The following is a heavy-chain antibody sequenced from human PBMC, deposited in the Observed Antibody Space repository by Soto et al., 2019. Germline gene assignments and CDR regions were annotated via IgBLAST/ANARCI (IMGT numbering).Heavy chain of an antibody. V-gene: IGHV3-23*01. D-gene: IGHD3-10*01. CDR3: AKDGVWFGPSAPPSN. CDR2: ISDSGGST. Sequence: GGSLRLSCAVSGFTFTNYWMHWVRQAPGKGLEWVSPISDSGGSTSYADSVKGRFTISRDNSKNTLYLQMNSLRAEDTAVYYCAKDGVWFGPSAPPSNWGQGTLVTVSS. CDR1: GFTFTNYW. J-gene: IGHJ4*02.